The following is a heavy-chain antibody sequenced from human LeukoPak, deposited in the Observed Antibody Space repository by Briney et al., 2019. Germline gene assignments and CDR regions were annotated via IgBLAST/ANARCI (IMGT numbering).Heavy chain of an antibody. CDR3: ARGRVYYYDSSGYYPH. J-gene: IGHJ4*02. D-gene: IGHD3-22*01. CDR1: GYTFTIYD. CDR2: INTNSGNT. V-gene: IGHV1-8*01. Sequence: GASVTVSLKASGYTFTIYDINWVRQAPGQGLGWMGWINTNSGNTGYEQKFQGRVTMTRITYISTDYMELSSLRSEDTAVYYCARGRVYYYDSSGYYPHWGQGTLVTVSS.